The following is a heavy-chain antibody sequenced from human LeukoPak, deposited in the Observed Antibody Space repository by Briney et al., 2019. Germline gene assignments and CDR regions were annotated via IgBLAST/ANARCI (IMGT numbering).Heavy chain of an antibody. CDR1: GDSVSSNTAA. J-gene: IGHJ3*02. CDR3: AREVAGTWAFDI. Sequence: SQTLSLTCALSGDSVSSNTAAWHWLRQSPSGGLEWLGRTFYRSNWYDYYAASVKSRITINPDISNNHFSLHLKSVTPEDTAVYYCAREVAGTWAFDIWGQGTRVTVSS. V-gene: IGHV6-1*01. CDR2: TFYRSNWYD. D-gene: IGHD6-19*01.